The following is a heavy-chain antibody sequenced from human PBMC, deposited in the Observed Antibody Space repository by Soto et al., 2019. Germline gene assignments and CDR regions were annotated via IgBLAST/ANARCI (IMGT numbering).Heavy chain of an antibody. CDR2: IYYSGST. J-gene: IGHJ4*02. V-gene: IGHV4-31*03. D-gene: IGHD6-6*01. CDR3: ASVLPGKYYFDY. CDR1: GGSISSGGYY. Sequence: SETLSLTCTVSGGSISSGGYYWSWIRQHPGKGLEWIGYIYYSGSTYYNPSLKSRVTISVDTSKNQFSLKPRSVTAADPAVYYCASVLPGKYYFDYWGQGTLVTVSS.